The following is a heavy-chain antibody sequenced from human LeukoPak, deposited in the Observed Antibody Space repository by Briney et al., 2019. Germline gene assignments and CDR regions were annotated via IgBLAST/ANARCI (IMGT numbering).Heavy chain of an antibody. D-gene: IGHD6-19*01. Sequence: GGSLRLSCAASGFTFSSYSMNWVRQAPGKGLEWVSSISSSSSYIYYADSVKGRFTISRDNSKNTLYLQMNSLRAEDTAVYYCAKTSHSSGPTVDWGQGTLVSVSS. V-gene: IGHV3-21*04. CDR2: ISSSSSYI. J-gene: IGHJ4*02. CDR1: GFTFSSYS. CDR3: AKTSHSSGPTVD.